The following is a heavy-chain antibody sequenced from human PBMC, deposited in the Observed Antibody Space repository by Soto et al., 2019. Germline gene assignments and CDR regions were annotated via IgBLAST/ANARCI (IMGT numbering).Heavy chain of an antibody. CDR2: INPNSGGT. D-gene: IGHD6-19*01. CDR1: GHTFTGYY. Sequence: ASVKVSCKASGHTFTGYYMHWVRQAPGQGLEWMGWINPNSGGTNYAQKFQGWVTMTRDMSISTAYMELSRLRSDDTAVYYCARESAFPYSSVRHYGMDVWGQGTTVTVSS. CDR3: ARESAFPYSSVRHYGMDV. J-gene: IGHJ6*02. V-gene: IGHV1-2*04.